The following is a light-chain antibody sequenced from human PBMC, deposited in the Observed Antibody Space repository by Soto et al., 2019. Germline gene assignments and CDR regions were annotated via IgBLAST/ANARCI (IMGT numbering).Light chain of an antibody. CDR2: AAS. CDR1: QGISSW. V-gene: IGKV1D-12*01. CDR3: QQANAFPLT. Sequence: DIQMTQSPSSMSASIGDRVTITCRASQGISSWLAWYQQKPGKAPKLLIYAASTLQSGVPSRFSCSGSGTDFTPTISGLQPEDCATYYCQQANAFPLTFGGGTKVEIK. J-gene: IGKJ4*01.